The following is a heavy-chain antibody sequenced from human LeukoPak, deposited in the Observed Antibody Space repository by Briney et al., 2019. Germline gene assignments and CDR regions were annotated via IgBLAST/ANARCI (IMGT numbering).Heavy chain of an antibody. Sequence: ASVKVSCKASGYTFAKFYIHWVRQAPGQGLEWMGIINPSGGTTSYAQKFQGRVSMTRDTSTSTVYMELSSLRSEDTAAYYCARDNRGERTPGWGYGGFDIWGQGTMVSVSP. CDR1: GYTFAKFY. J-gene: IGHJ3*02. CDR2: INPSGGTT. CDR3: ARDNRGERTPGWGYGGFDI. D-gene: IGHD3-16*01. V-gene: IGHV1-46*01.